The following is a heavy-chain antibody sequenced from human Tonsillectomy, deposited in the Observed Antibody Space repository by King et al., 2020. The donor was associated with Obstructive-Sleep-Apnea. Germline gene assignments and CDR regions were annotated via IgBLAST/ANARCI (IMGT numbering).Heavy chain of an antibody. D-gene: IGHD2-15*01. V-gene: IGHV1-18*01. Sequence: QLVQSGFEVKKPGASVKVSCKASGYIFTGFTISWVRQAPGQGLEWMRWINGYNGDIKYVQKLQGRVTMTTDTSTSTAYMELRSLTSDDTAVYYCARALPGYCSGGSCYSVFDYWGQGTLVTVSS. CDR1: GYIFTGFT. CDR2: INGYNGDI. CDR3: ARALPGYCSGGSCYSVFDY. J-gene: IGHJ4*02.